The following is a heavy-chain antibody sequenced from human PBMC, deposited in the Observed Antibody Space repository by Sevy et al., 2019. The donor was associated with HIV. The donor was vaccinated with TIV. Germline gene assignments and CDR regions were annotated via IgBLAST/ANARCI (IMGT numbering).Heavy chain of an antibody. D-gene: IGHD2-15*01. CDR2: IYTSGST. Sequence: SETLSLTCTVSGGSISSYYWSWIRQPAGKGLEWIGRIYTSGSTNYNPSLKSRVTMSVDTSKNQFSLKLSSVTAADTAVYYCARGHPVYCSGGSCYSDGYFDLWGRGTLVTVSS. CDR3: ARGHPVYCSGGSCYSDGYFDL. J-gene: IGHJ2*01. CDR1: GGSISSYY. V-gene: IGHV4-4*07.